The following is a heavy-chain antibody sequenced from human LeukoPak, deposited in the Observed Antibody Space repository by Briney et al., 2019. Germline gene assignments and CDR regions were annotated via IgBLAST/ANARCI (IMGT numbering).Heavy chain of an antibody. V-gene: IGHV1-69*05. J-gene: IGHJ4*02. D-gene: IGHD3-22*01. CDR1: GGTISSYA. CDR2: IIPIFGTA. CDR3: ASAYYYDSSGYYDGY. Sequence: GSSVKVSCKASGGTISSYAISWVRQAPGQGLEWMGRIIPIFGTANYAQKFQGRVTITTDESTSTAYMELSSLRSEDTAVYYCASAYYYDSSGYYDGYWGQGTLVTVSS.